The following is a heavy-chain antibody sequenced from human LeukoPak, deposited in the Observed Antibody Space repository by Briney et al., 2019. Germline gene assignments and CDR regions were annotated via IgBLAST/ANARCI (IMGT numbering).Heavy chain of an antibody. CDR1: GYIFTNYA. J-gene: IGHJ4*02. V-gene: IGHV1-3*01. Sequence: GASVKVSCKASGYIFTNYAMHWVRQAPGQRLEWMGRISGGSGDTKYSQKFQDRVTITRDTSASTAYMELSSLRAEDTAVYYCAKDFTGERDIWGQGTLVTVSS. CDR2: ISGGSGDT. CDR3: AKDFTGERDI. D-gene: IGHD7-27*01.